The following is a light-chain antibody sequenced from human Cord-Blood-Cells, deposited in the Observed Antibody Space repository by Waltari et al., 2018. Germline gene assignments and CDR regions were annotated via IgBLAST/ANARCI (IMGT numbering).Light chain of an antibody. V-gene: IGKV1-39*01. CDR1: QSISSY. Sequence: DIQMTQSPSSLSASVGDRVTITCRASQSISSYLNWYQQKPGKAPKLRIYAASSLQSGVPSRCSGRGSGTDFTLTISSLQPEDFATYYCQQSYSTLWTFGQGTKVESK. J-gene: IGKJ1*01. CDR3: QQSYSTLWT. CDR2: AAS.